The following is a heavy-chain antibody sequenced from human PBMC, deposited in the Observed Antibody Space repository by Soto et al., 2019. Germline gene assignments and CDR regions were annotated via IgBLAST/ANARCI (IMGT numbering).Heavy chain of an antibody. CDR2: INHSGST. J-gene: IGHJ4*02. CDR1: GGSFSGYY. V-gene: IGHV4-34*01. CDR3: ARAYYDFWSGYYRH. D-gene: IGHD3-3*01. Sequence: PSETLSLTCAVYGGSFSGYYWSWIRQPPGKGLEWIGEINHSGSTNYNPSLKSRVTISVDTSKNQFSLKLSSVTAADTAVYYRARAYYDFWSGYYRHWGQGTLVTVSS.